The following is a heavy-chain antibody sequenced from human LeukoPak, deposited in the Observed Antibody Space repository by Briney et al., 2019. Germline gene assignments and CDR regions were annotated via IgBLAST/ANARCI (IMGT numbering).Heavy chain of an antibody. D-gene: IGHD2-21*02. V-gene: IGHV3-23*01. CDR1: GFTFSTYA. Sequence: PGGSLRLSCAASGFTFSTYAMTWVRQAPGKGLEWVSGISTSGDRTYYADSVKGRFTISRDSSKNTLFPQMNSLRAGDTAIYYCAKDRDSYYYYYNMDVWGKGTTVTVSS. CDR3: AKDRDSYYYYYNMDV. CDR2: ISTSGDRT. J-gene: IGHJ6*03.